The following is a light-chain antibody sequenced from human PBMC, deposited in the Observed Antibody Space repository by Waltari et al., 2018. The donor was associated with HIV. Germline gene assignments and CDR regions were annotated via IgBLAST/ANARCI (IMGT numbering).Light chain of an antibody. CDR2: ATS. V-gene: IGKV1-39*01. CDR3: QQSYNTPYT. Sequence: DIQMTQSPSSLSASVGDRVTITCRASPTIKSFLNWYQQKPGKAPNLLIYATSTLHGGVPSRFTGSGSGTAFTLTISSLRPEDFATYYCQQSYNTPYTFGQGTKLEIK. J-gene: IGKJ2*01. CDR1: PTIKSF.